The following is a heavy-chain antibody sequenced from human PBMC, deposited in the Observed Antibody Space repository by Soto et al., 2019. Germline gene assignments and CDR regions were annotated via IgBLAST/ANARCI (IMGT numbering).Heavy chain of an antibody. D-gene: IGHD6-6*01. CDR1: EFSLSTSGVG. V-gene: IGHV2-5*01. CDR3: ARGLAARPVCAFDI. J-gene: IGHJ3*02. CDR2: IYWSGDE. Sequence: QGTLKESGPTLVKPTQTLTLTCSFSEFSLSTSGVGVGWIRQPPGKALEWLAHIYWSGDEHYRPSLKSRLSITNDTSKNQVVLTMTNMDPVDTATYYCARGLAARPVCAFDIWGQGTMVSVSS.